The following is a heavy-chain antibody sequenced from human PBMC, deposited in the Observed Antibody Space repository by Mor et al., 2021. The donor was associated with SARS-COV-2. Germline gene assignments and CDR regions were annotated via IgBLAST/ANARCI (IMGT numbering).Heavy chain of an antibody. J-gene: IGHJ5*02. Sequence: PIFGTANYAQKFQGRVTITADKSTSTAYMELSSLRSEDTAVYYCARACGFDCSEFDPWGQGTLVTVSS. CDR3: ARACGFDCSEFDP. CDR2: PIFGTA. V-gene: IGHV1-69*06. D-gene: IGHD3-9*01.